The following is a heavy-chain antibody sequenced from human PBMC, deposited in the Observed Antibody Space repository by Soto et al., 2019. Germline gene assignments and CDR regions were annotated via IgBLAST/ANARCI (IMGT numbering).Heavy chain of an antibody. V-gene: IGHV3-7*04. CDR1: GFTFSDYW. CDR2: IKQDGSEI. D-gene: IGHD3-10*01. CDR3: ARSSGWTGDY. Sequence: EVQLVESGGGLVQPGGSLRLSCVASGFTFSDYWMNWVRQVPGKGLEWVANIKQDGSEIHYVDSVKGRFTISRDNAKNSLNMQINSLRDEDTSVYYCARSSGWTGDYWGQGTLVTVSS. J-gene: IGHJ4*02.